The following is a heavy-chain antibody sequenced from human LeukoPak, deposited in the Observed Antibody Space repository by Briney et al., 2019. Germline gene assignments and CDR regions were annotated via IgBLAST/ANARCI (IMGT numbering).Heavy chain of an antibody. V-gene: IGHV3-7*01. CDR3: ARDWSDGFDY. Sequence: PGGSLRLSCAASGFTFSSYWMSWVRQAPGKGLEWVASIKEDGSEKYYVDSVKGRFTISRDNAKNSVYLQMNSLRAEDRAVYYCARDWSDGFDYWGQGTLVTVSS. D-gene: IGHD3-3*01. CDR2: IKEDGSEK. CDR1: GFTFSSYW. J-gene: IGHJ4*02.